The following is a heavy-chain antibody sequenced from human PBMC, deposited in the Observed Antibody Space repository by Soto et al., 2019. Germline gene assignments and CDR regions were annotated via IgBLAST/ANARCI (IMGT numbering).Heavy chain of an antibody. V-gene: IGHV4-59*01. D-gene: IGHD3-22*01. J-gene: IGHJ1*01. CDR1: GGSISSYY. CDR2: IYYSGST. Sequence: SATLSLTCTVSGGSISSYYWSWIRQPPGKGLEWIGYIYYSGSTNYNPSLKSRVTISVDTSKNQFSLKLSSVTAADTAVYYCASHYYDSSGYLLAEYFQHWGQGTLVTVSS. CDR3: ASHYYDSSGYLLAEYFQH.